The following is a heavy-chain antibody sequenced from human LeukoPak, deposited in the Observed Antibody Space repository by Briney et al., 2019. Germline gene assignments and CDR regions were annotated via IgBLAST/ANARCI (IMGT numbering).Heavy chain of an antibody. D-gene: IGHD5-24*01. J-gene: IGHJ4*01. CDR3: ARGRNGFFDY. CDR2: LSFVTTYI. V-gene: IGHV3-21*04. CDR1: GFIFSSYS. Sequence: GGSLRLSCAASGFIFSSYSMNWVRQAPGKGLEWVSSLSFVTTYIYYADSVKGRLTISRDNAKNTVYLQLNSLRIDDTAMYYCARGRNGFFDYWGRGTLVTVSS.